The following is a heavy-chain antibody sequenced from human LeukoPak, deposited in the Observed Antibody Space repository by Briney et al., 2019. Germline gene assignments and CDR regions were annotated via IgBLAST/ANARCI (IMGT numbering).Heavy chain of an antibody. D-gene: IGHD3-22*01. J-gene: IGHJ4*02. CDR2: ISWNSGSI. V-gene: IGHV3-9*01. Sequence: GGSLRLSCAASGFTFDDYAMHWVRQAPGKGLEWVSGISWNSGSIGYADSVKGRFTISRDNAKNSLYLQMNSLRAEDTALYYCAKDIHYDSSGENSCFDYWGQGTLVTVSS. CDR3: AKDIHYDSSGENSCFDY. CDR1: GFTFDDYA.